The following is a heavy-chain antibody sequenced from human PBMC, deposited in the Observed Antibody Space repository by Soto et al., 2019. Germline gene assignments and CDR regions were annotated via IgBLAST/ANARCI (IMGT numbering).Heavy chain of an antibody. CDR1: GYTFTSYG. CDR3: ARVTTYMAMVRGAEPYYFYGMDV. V-gene: IGHV1-18*01. D-gene: IGHD3-10*01. J-gene: IGHJ6*02. Sequence: QVQLVQSGAEVKKPGASVKVSCKASGYTFTSYGISWVRQAPGQGLEWMGWISAYNGNTNYAQKLQGRVTMTTDTSTSTAYMGRRSLRSDDTAVYYCARVTTYMAMVRGAEPYYFYGMDVWGQGTTVTVSS. CDR2: ISAYNGNT.